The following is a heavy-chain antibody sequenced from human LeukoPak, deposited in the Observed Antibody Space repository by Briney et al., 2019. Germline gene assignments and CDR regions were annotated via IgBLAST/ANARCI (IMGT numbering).Heavy chain of an antibody. D-gene: IGHD5-18*01. V-gene: IGHV3-33*01. CDR2: IWYDGSNK. J-gene: IGHJ6*02. Sequence: GGSLRLSCAASGLTFSSYGMHWVRQAPGKGLEWVAVIWYDGSNKYYADSVKGRFTISRDNSKNTLYLQMNSLRAEDTAVYYCARQGDIQLWSRYYYYYGMDVWGQGTTVTVSS. CDR3: ARQGDIQLWSRYYYYYGMDV. CDR1: GLTFSSYG.